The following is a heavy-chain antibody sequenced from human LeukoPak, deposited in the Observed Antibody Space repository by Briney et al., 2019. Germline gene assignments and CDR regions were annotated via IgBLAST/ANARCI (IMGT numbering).Heavy chain of an antibody. CDR3: AIHPKLELLPYFQH. V-gene: IGHV3-23*01. D-gene: IGHD1-7*01. J-gene: IGHJ1*01. Sequence: PGGSLRLSCAASGFTFSSYAMSWVRQAPGKGLEWVSAISGSGGSTYYADSVKGRLTISRDNSKNTLYLQMNSLGAEDTAVYYCAIHPKLELLPYFQHWGQGTLVTVSS. CDR2: ISGSGGST. CDR1: GFTFSSYA.